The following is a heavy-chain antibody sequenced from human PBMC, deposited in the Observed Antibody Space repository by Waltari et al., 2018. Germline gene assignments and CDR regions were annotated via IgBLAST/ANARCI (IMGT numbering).Heavy chain of an antibody. J-gene: IGHJ4*02. CDR3: AAQTYYYDSSGYPLSYYFDY. D-gene: IGHD3-22*01. V-gene: IGHV1-69*05. CDR2: IIPIFGTA. CDR1: GGTFSSYA. Sequence: QVQLVQSGAEVKKPGSSVKVSCKASGGTFSSYAISWVRQAPGQGLEWMGGIIPIFGTANYAQKFQGRVTITTDESTSTAYMELSSLRSEDTAVYYCAAQTYYYDSSGYPLSYYFDYWGQGTLVTVSS.